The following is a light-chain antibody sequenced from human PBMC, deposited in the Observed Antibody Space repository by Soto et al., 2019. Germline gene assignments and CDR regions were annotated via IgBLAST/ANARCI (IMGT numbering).Light chain of an antibody. CDR2: LNSDGSH. V-gene: IGLV4-69*01. J-gene: IGLJ1*01. CDR1: SGHNSDA. CDR3: QTWGTGIQV. Sequence: QSVLTQSPSASASLGASVKLTCTLSSGHNSDAIAWHQQQPEKGPRFLMKLNSDGSHSKGDGIPDRFSGSSSGAERYLTISSLQSEDEADYFCQTWGTGIQVFGSGTKLTVL.